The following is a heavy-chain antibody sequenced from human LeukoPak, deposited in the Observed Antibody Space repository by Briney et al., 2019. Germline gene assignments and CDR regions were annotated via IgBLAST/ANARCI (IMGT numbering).Heavy chain of an antibody. D-gene: IGHD3-9*01. CDR1: GGTFSSYA. Sequence: ASVKVSCKASGGTFSSYAISWVRQAPGQGLEWMGWISAYNGNTNYAQKLQGRVTMTTDTSTSTAYMELRSLRSDDTAVYYCVRTDFILIAIDYWGQGTLVTVSS. CDR3: VRTDFILIAIDY. J-gene: IGHJ4*02. CDR2: ISAYNGNT. V-gene: IGHV1-18*01.